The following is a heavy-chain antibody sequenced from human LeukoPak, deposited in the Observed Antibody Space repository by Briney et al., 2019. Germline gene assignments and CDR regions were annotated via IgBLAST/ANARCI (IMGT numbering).Heavy chain of an antibody. CDR3: ARDASLRYFDWSYFDY. Sequence: GGSLRLSCVGSGFTFSRYWMNWVRQAPGKGLEWVSGINWNGGSTGYADSVKGRFTISRDNAKNSLYLQMNSLRAEDTAVYYCARDASLRYFDWSYFDYWGQGTLVTVSS. J-gene: IGHJ4*02. CDR1: GFTFSRYW. CDR2: INWNGGST. D-gene: IGHD3-9*01. V-gene: IGHV3-20*04.